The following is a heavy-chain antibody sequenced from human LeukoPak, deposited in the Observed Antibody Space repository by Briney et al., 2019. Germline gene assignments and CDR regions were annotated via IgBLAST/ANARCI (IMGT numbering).Heavy chain of an antibody. Sequence: GTSVKVSCKASGFTFTSSAMQWVRQARGQRLEWIGWIVVGSGNTNYAQKFQERVTITRDMSTSTAYMELSSLRSEDTAVYYCARRTIFGVVRSYFDYWGQGTLVTVSS. CDR3: ARRTIFGVVRSYFDY. CDR2: IVVGSGNT. D-gene: IGHD3-3*01. CDR1: GFTFTSSA. V-gene: IGHV1-58*02. J-gene: IGHJ4*02.